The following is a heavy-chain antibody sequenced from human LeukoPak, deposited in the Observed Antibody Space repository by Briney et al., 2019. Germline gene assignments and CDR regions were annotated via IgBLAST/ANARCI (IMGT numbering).Heavy chain of an antibody. V-gene: IGHV4-61*08. D-gene: IGHD3-16*01. CDR2: RHSSGTT. CDR3: ARDSRGGGPDFDY. J-gene: IGHJ4*02. Sequence: PSDTLSLTCTVSGGSISSDDHYWSWIRQPPGKGLEWIGYRHSSGTTSYNLSLESRVTISIDTSRNQFSLDLNSVTAADTAVYYCARDSRGGGPDFDYWGQGTLVTVSS. CDR1: GGSISSDDHY.